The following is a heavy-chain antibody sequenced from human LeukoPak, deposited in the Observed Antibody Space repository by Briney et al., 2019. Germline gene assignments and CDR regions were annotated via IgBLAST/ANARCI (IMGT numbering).Heavy chain of an antibody. D-gene: IGHD3-22*01. CDR1: GFTFSSYA. J-gene: IGHJ4*02. Sequence: GGSLRLSCAASGFTFSSYAMSWVRQAPGKGLEWVSAISGSGGSTYYADSVKGRFTISRDNSKNTLYLQMNSLRAEDTAVYYCAKGYYYDSSGYSTGGYFDYWGQGTLVTVSS. CDR2: ISGSGGST. V-gene: IGHV3-23*01. CDR3: AKGYYYDSSGYSTGGYFDY.